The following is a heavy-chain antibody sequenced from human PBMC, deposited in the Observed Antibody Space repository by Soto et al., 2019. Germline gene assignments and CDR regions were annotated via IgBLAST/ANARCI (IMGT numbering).Heavy chain of an antibody. Sequence: QVQLVQSGAEEKKPGASVKVSCKASGYTFTDYALHWVRQAPGQSLEWMGWIAAADGNTKYSQKFQDRVTITRDTSASTAYMELSSLRSEDTGVYYCAREARYGANYYVGYWGQGTLVTVSS. CDR2: IAAADGNT. V-gene: IGHV1-3*05. J-gene: IGHJ4*02. D-gene: IGHD1-26*01. CDR3: AREARYGANYYVGY. CDR1: GYTFTDYA.